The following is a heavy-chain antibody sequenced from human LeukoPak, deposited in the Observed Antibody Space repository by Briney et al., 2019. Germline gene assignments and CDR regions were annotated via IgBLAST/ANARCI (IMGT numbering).Heavy chain of an antibody. V-gene: IGHV1-8*01. CDR3: ARGVAAAGADY. J-gene: IGHJ4*02. D-gene: IGHD6-13*01. CDR2: MNPNSGNT. CDR1: GYTFTSYD. Sequence: ASVMVSCKASGYTFTSYDINWVRQATGQGLEWMGWMNPNSGNTGYAQKFEGRITMTRHTSISTAYMEMSSLRSEDTAVYYCARGVAAAGADYWGQGTLVTVSS.